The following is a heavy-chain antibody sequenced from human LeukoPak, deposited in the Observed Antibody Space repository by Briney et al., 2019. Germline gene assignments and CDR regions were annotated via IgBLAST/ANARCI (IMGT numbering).Heavy chain of an antibody. CDR2: INPSGGST. CDR3: ASEKTGDNSGSTY. J-gene: IGHJ4*02. CDR1: GYTFTSYY. D-gene: IGHD1-26*01. V-gene: IGHV1-46*01. Sequence: ASVRVSCKASGYTFTSYYMHWVRQAPGQGLEWMGIINPSGGSTSYAQKFQGRVTMTRDMSTSTVYMELSSLRSEDTAVYYCASEKTGDNSGSTYWGQGTLVTVSS.